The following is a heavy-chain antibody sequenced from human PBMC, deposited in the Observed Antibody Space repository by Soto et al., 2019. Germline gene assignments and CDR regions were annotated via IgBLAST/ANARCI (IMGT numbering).Heavy chain of an antibody. Sequence: GGSLRLSCAASGFTFSSYSMNWVRQAPGKGLEWVANIRQDGGAQYYVDSVKGRFTISRDNAKNSVYLQMDSLGAEDTAVYYCVRGGHGSGSYLGSYWGQGILVTVSS. J-gene: IGHJ4*02. D-gene: IGHD3-10*01. CDR2: IRQDGGAQ. V-gene: IGHV3-7*03. CDR3: VRGGHGSGSYLGSY. CDR1: GFTFSSYS.